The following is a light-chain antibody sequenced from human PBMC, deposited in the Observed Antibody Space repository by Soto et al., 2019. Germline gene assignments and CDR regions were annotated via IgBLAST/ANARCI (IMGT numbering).Light chain of an antibody. J-gene: IGKJ1*01. CDR2: GAS. CDR3: QQYDSSPRT. V-gene: IGKV3-20*01. Sequence: EIVFTQSPVTLSLSPGERATLSCRASQSFTSRSLAWYQQKPGLAPRLLISGASNRAAGIPDRFSGSGSGTDFTLTISRLEPEDFAVYYCQQYDSSPRTFGQGTKVDIK. CDR1: QSFTSRS.